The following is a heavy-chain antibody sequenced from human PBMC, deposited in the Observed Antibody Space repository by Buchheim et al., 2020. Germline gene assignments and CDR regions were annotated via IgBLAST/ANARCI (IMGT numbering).Heavy chain of an antibody. CDR2: IWFDGSNK. Sequence: QVQLVESGGGVVQPGRSLRLSCAASGFTFSTYGMHWVRQAPGKGLEWVAVIWFDGSNKYYADSVKGRFTISRDNSKNTLYLQMNSLRADETAVYYCARDSHHFWTDRRSGGMDVWGQGTT. V-gene: IGHV3-33*01. CDR1: GFTFSTYG. D-gene: IGHD3-3*02. CDR3: ARDSHHFWTDRRSGGMDV. J-gene: IGHJ6*02.